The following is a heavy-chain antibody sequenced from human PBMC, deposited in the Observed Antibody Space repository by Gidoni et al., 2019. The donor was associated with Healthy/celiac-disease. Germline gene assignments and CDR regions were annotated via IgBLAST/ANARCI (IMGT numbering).Heavy chain of an antibody. CDR3: ARDLPVGRYCTNGVCPMDYYGMDV. D-gene: IGHD2-8*01. Sequence: VQLVQSGAEVKKPGASVKVSCKASGYTFTSYYMHWVRQAPGQGLEWMGWINPNSGGTNYAQKFQGWVTMTRDTSISTAYMELSRLRSDDTAVYYCARDLPVGRYCTNGVCPMDYYGMDVWGQGTTVTVSS. J-gene: IGHJ6*02. V-gene: IGHV1-2*04. CDR1: GYTFTSYY. CDR2: INPNSGGT.